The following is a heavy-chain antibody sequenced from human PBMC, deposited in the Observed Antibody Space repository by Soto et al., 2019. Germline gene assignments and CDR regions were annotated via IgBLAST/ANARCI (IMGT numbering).Heavy chain of an antibody. CDR2: IYYSGST. Sequence: SETLSLTCTVSGGSISSYYWSLIRQPPGKGLEWIGYIYYSGSTNYNPSLKSRVTISVDTSKNQFSLKLSSVTAADTAVYYCARLSLLRLFDYYYMDVWGKGTTVTVSS. V-gene: IGHV4-59*08. CDR1: GGSISSYY. CDR3: ARLSLLRLFDYYYMDV. J-gene: IGHJ6*03. D-gene: IGHD2-21*01.